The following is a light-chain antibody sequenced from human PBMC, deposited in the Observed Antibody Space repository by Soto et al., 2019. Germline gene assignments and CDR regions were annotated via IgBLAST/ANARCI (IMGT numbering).Light chain of an antibody. CDR2: DGN. CDR1: SSDVGGYNY. J-gene: IGLJ2*01. V-gene: IGLV2-14*03. Sequence: QSALTQPASVSGSPGQSITISCTGTSSDVGGYNYVSWYQQHPGKAPKLMIDDGNNRPSGVSDRFSGSKSGNTASLTISGLQAEDEADFYCSSYTSSNTSVVFGGGTKLTVL. CDR3: SSYTSSNTSVV.